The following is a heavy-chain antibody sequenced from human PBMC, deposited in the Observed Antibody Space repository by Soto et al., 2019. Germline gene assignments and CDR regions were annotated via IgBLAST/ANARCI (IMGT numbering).Heavy chain of an antibody. Sequence: EVQLVESGGGLVQPGGSLRLSCAASGFTFSRYWMSWVRQAPGKGLEWVANIKDDGSDEYYVDSVKGRFTVSGDNAKNSLYLQLSGLRDEDTAVYYCGRKQTSVTSLLTYYYGLDVWGQGTPVNVSS. D-gene: IGHD2-15*01. J-gene: IGHJ6*02. CDR2: IKDDGSDE. CDR3: GRKQTSVTSLLTYYYGLDV. CDR1: GFTFSRYW. V-gene: IGHV3-7*03.